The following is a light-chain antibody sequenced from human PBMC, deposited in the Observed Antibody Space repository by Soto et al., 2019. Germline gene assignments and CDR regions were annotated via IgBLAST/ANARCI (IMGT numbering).Light chain of an antibody. J-gene: IGKJ2*01. CDR1: QSVSTN. CDR2: DSS. CDR3: QQYNHWPPYT. Sequence: EVVLTQSPATLSVSPGEGATLSCRASQSVSTNLAWYQQKPGQTPTLLMYDSSTRATGVPARFSGSGSGTEFTLTISSLQSEDFAVYYCQQYNHWPPYTFGLGTKLEIK. V-gene: IGKV3-15*01.